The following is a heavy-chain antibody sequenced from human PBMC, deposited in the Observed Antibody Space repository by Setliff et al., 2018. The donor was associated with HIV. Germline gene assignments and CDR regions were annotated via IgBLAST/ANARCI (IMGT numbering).Heavy chain of an antibody. CDR2: IYHSGST. CDR3: ARRGSGSPYFDY. CDR1: GGSISTYY. D-gene: IGHD6-19*01. J-gene: IGHJ4*02. Sequence: SETLSLTCTVSGGSISTYYWGWIRQPPGKGLEWIATIYHSGSTYYNPSLKSRVTISVDTSKNQFSLKLRSVTAADTAVYYCARRGSGSPYFDYWGQGTLVTVSS. V-gene: IGHV4-38-2*02.